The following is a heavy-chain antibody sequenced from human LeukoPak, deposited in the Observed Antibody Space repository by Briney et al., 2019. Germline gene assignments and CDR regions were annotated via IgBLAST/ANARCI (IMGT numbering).Heavy chain of an antibody. CDR2: ISIHGGDT. J-gene: IGHJ4*02. CDR1: GFTFSNAW. V-gene: IGHV3-64*01. CDR3: ARVLRDASGYYDY. Sequence: GGSLRLSCAASGFTFSNAWMSWVRQAPGKGLEYVSAISIHGGDTYYANSVKGRFTISRDNSKNTLYLQMGSLRAEDMAVYYCARVLRDASGYYDYWGQGTLVTVSS. D-gene: IGHD3-22*01.